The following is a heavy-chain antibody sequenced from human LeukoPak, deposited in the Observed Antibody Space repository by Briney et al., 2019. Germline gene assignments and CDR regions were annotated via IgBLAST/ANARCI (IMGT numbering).Heavy chain of an antibody. V-gene: IGHV4-59*11. CDR1: GGSMTSRY. Sequence: SETLSLTCTVSGGSMTSRYWSWIRQSPGKGLEWIGYIHDSGSTNYNPSLRSRVTISLDTSNNHFSLRLSSVTAADTAMYYCARDSSYCPDASCWGPDVQVVPGYYFDYWGPGILVTVTS. CDR2: IHDSGST. CDR3: ARDSSYCPDASCWGPDVQVVPGYYFDY. J-gene: IGHJ4*02. D-gene: IGHD6-6*01.